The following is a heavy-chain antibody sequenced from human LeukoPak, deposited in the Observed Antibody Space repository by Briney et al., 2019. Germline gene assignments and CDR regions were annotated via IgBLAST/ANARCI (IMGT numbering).Heavy chain of an antibody. Sequence: SVTLSLTCAIYNGSFSGHYWTWIRQTPGKGLEWIGEIDHSGSTNSNPSLESRVTISVDTSKNQFSLRLSSVTAADTAMYYRVRRKNLPSIQYYYYGMDVWGKGTTVTVSS. D-gene: IGHD2-21*01. CDR1: NGSFSGHY. V-gene: IGHV4-34*01. CDR3: VRRKNLPSIQYYYYGMDV. CDR2: IDHSGST. J-gene: IGHJ6*04.